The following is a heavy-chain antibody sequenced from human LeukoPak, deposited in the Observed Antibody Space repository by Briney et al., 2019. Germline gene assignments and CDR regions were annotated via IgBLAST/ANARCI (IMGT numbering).Heavy chain of an antibody. CDR2: IYSGGST. J-gene: IGHJ6*02. CDR1: GFTFSSYA. Sequence: GRSLRLSCAASGFTFSSYAMHWVRQAPGKGLEWVSVIYSGGSTYYADSVKGRFTISRDNSKNTLYLQMNSLRAEDTAVYYCARDQVVPAANYYYYYYGMDVWGQGTTVTVSS. CDR3: ARDQVVPAANYYYYYYGMDV. V-gene: IGHV3-53*01. D-gene: IGHD2-2*01.